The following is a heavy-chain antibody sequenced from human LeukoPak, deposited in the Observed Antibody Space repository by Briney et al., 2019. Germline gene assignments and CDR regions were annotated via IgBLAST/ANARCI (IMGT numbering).Heavy chain of an antibody. CDR2: INHSGST. CDR1: GGSFSGYY. D-gene: IGHD2-15*01. V-gene: IGHV4-34*01. CDR3: ARARGPYCSGGSCYAGHYYYYMHV. J-gene: IGHJ6*03. Sequence: SETLSLTCAVYGGSFSGYYWSWIRQPPGKGLEWIGEINHSGSTNYNPSLKSRVTISVDTSKNQFSLKLSSVTAADTAVYYCARARGPYCSGGSCYAGHYYYYMHVWGKGTTVTVSS.